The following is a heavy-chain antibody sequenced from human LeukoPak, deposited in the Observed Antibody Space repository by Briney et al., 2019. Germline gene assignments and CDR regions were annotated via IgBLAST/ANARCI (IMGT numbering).Heavy chain of an antibody. J-gene: IGHJ4*02. CDR2: ISYDGSNK. CDR3: ARARYYYDSSGYEVPGY. Sequence: GGSLRLSCAASGFTFSSYGMHWVRQAPGKGLEWVAVISYDGSNKYYADSVKGRFTISRDNSKNTLYLQMNSLRAEDTAVYYCARARYYYDSSGYEVPGYWGQGTLVTVSS. CDR1: GFTFSSYG. V-gene: IGHV3-30*03. D-gene: IGHD3-22*01.